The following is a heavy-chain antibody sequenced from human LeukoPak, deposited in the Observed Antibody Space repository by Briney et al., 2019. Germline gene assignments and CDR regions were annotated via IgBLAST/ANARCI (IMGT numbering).Heavy chain of an antibody. V-gene: IGHV3-30-3*01. CDR1: GFTFSTYA. CDR2: ISYDGSGK. J-gene: IGHJ4*02. Sequence: GGSLRLSCTASGFTFSTYAMHWVRQAPGKGLEWVSGISYDGSGKYYIASVQGRFTISRDNSKNTLYLQMNSLRTEDTALYYCAREIGHYSYLLDSWGQGTLVTVSS. CDR3: AREIGHYSYLLDS. D-gene: IGHD2-15*01.